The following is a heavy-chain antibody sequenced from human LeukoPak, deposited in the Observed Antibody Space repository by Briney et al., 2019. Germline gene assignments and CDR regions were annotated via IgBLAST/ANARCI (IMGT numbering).Heavy chain of an antibody. CDR3: VRDRLVREIRGGFDY. D-gene: IGHD3-10*01. V-gene: IGHV3-7*04. CDR2: IKQDETET. J-gene: IGHJ4*02. Sequence: GGSLRLSCAASGFTFSSFWMTWVRQAPEKGLEWVANIKQDETETFYVDSVKGRFTISRDNAKNSLHLQMNSLRAEDTAIYYCVRDRLVREIRGGFDYWGQGTQVTVSS. CDR1: GFTFSSFW.